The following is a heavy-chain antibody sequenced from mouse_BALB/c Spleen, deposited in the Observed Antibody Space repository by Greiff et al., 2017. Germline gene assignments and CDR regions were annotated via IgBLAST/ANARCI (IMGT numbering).Heavy chain of an antibody. CDR3: ARAYYGNYYAMDY. D-gene: IGHD2-10*01. Sequence: EVKLMESGGGLVQPGGSRKLSCAASGFTFSSFGMHWVRQAPEKGLEWVAYISSGSSTIYYADTVKGRFTISRDNPKNTLFLQMTSLRSEDTAMYYCARAYYGNYYAMDYGGQGTSVTVSS. CDR2: ISSGSSTI. CDR1: GFTFSSFG. J-gene: IGHJ4*01. V-gene: IGHV5-17*02.